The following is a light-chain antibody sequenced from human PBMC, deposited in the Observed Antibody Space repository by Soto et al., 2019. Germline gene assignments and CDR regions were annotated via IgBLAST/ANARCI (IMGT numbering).Light chain of an antibody. CDR3: QQYNSYSGT. V-gene: IGKV1-5*03. J-gene: IGKJ1*01. CDR1: QSISSW. CDR2: KAS. Sequence: DIQMTQSPSTLSASVGDRLTITCRASQSISSWLAWYQQKPGKAPKLLIYKASSLESGVPSRFSGSGSGTEFTLTISSLQPDDFATYYCQQYNSYSGTFGQGTKVDIK.